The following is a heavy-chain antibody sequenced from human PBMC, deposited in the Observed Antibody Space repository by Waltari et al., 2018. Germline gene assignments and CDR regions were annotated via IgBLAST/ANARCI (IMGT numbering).Heavy chain of an antibody. V-gene: IGHV4-31*03. CDR3: ATSPFGYSYGYLDY. J-gene: IGHJ4*02. CDR2: VYYSGST. CDR1: GRSLSSGCYY. Sequence: QVQLQESGPGLGKPSQTLSLTCTVAGRSLSSGCYYRGWIRQQPGKGRGWVGYVYYSGSTYYNPSLKGRVTISVDTSKNQFSLNLSSVTAAATAVYYCATSPFGYSYGYLDYWGQGTLVTVSS. D-gene: IGHD5-18*01.